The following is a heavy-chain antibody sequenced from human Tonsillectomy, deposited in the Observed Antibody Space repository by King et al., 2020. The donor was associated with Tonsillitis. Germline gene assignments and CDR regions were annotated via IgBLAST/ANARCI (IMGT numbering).Heavy chain of an antibody. V-gene: IGHV3-30-3*01. D-gene: IGHD4-17*01. J-gene: IGHJ3*02. CDR3: AREGTMTTSDDAIDM. CDR2: ISDGGGNK. CDR1: GFNFRSFP. Sequence: VQLVESGGGVVQPGRSLRLSCAASGFNFRSFPMHWVRQAPGKGLEWVAVISDGGGNKFYADSVKGRFTISRDNSKNTLNLQMNGLRAEDTAVYYCAREGTMTTSDDAIDMRGQGTMVTVSS.